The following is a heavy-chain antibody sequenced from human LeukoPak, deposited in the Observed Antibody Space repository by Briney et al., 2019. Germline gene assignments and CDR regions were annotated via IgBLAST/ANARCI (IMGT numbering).Heavy chain of an antibody. CDR2: INHSGST. CDR3: AREGTIFGVVSYFDY. D-gene: IGHD3-3*01. CDR1: GGSFSGYY. Sequence: SETLSLTCAVYGGSFSGYYWSWIRQPPGKGLEWIGEINHSGSTNYNPSLKSRVTISVDTSKNQFSLKLSSVTAADTAVYYCAREGTIFGVVSYFDYWGQGTLVTVSS. J-gene: IGHJ4*02. V-gene: IGHV4-34*01.